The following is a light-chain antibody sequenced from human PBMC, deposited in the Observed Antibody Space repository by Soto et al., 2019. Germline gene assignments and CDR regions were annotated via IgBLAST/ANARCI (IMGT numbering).Light chain of an antibody. CDR1: SSDIGAYNY. Sequence: QSVLTQPPSASGSPGQSVTISCTGTSSDIGAYNYVSWYQQYPGKAPKLIIYEVSQRPSGVPDRFSGSKSGNTASLTVSGLQLEDEDDYYCSSYAGSNNLHVLFGGGTKLTVL. J-gene: IGLJ2*01. CDR2: EVS. CDR3: SSYAGSNNLHVL. V-gene: IGLV2-8*01.